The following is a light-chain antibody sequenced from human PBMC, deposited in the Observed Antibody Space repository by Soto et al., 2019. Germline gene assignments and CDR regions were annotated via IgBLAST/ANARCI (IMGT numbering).Light chain of an antibody. V-gene: IGKV1-39*01. Sequence: DIRMTQSPSSLSASVGNTVTIPCRASQSISSHLNWYQQKPGKAPNLLMYTASNLRSGVPSRFSGSGSGTDFTLTISSLQPEDFATYYCQQSYSTPISCGQGTRREI. CDR2: TAS. CDR1: QSISSH. J-gene: IGKJ5*01. CDR3: QQSYSTPIS.